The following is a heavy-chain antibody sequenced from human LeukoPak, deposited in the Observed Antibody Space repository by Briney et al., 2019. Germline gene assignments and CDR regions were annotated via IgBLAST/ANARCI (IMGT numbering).Heavy chain of an antibody. CDR2: INHSGST. CDR3: ARTHPTGQLAPYGMDV. Sequence: SETLSLTCAVYGGSFSGYYWSWIRQPPGKGLEWIGEINHSGSTNYNPSLKSRATISVDTSKNQFSLKLSSVTAADTAVYYCARTHPTGQLAPYGMDVWGQGTTVTVSS. CDR1: GGSFSGYY. D-gene: IGHD6-6*01. V-gene: IGHV4-34*01. J-gene: IGHJ6*02.